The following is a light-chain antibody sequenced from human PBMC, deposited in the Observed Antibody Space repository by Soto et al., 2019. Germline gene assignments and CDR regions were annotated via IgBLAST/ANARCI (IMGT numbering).Light chain of an antibody. CDR2: WAS. CDR1: QSVLYSSNNRNY. CDR3: HQFYSTPYT. J-gene: IGKJ2*01. V-gene: IGKV4-1*01. Sequence: DILMTQSPDSLAVSLGERATINCKSSQSVLYSSNNRNYLAWYQQKPGQPPKLLIYWASTREFGVPDRFIGSGSGTDLTLTISSLQAEDVAVYYCHQFYSTPYTFGQGTKLEIK.